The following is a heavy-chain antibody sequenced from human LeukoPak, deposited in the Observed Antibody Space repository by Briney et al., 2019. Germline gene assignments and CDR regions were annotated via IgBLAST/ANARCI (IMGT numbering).Heavy chain of an antibody. Sequence: GGSLRLSCAASGFTFSSYAMSWVRQAPGKGLEWVSTISATGSHIYYAESVKGRFTISRDNSQNIMSLQMDSLSVEDTALYFCAKFNGYGPDAFDIWGQGTMITVSS. CDR2: ISATGSHI. D-gene: IGHD5-12*01. V-gene: IGHV3-23*01. J-gene: IGHJ3*02. CDR1: GFTFSSYA. CDR3: AKFNGYGPDAFDI.